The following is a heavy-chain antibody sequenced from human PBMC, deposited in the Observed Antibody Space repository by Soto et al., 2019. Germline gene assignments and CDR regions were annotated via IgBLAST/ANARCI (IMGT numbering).Heavy chain of an antibody. J-gene: IGHJ4*02. D-gene: IGHD4-17*01. CDR1: GGSISSYY. V-gene: IGHV4-59*08. Sequence: SETLSLTCTVSGGSISSYYWSWIRQPPGKGLEWIGYIYYSGSTNYNPSLKSRVTISVDTSKNQFSLKLSSVTAADTAVYYCARLSNGDNLDYWGQGTLVTVSS. CDR2: IYYSGST. CDR3: ARLSNGDNLDY.